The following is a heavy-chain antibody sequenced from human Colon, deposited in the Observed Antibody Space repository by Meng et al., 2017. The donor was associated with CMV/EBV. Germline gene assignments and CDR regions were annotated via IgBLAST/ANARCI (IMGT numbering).Heavy chain of an antibody. J-gene: IGHJ4*02. CDR1: GLTLSRYW. V-gene: IGHV3-74*01. Sequence: GESLKISCAASGLTLSRYWMHWVRRVPGKGPMWISRITHDGNSAIYADPVKGRFTASRDSTKNTLYLQMNSLRADDTAIYYCVRDIPGDIDYVFDYWGQGAQVTVSS. D-gene: IGHD4-17*01. CDR3: VRDIPGDIDYVFDY. CDR2: ITHDGNSA.